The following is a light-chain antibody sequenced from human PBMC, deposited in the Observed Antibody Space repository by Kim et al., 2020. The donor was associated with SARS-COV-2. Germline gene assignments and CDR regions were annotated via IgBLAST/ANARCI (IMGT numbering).Light chain of an antibody. CDR2: TAS. Sequence: ASVEDRVTLARRAHQSICRYLYWYQQKHGKTPKLLIYTASSLQSGVSSRFSVSGSGTDFTLTISGLQPENIATYYCEQSYSTPQTFGERTPMEIK. CDR3: EQSYSTPQT. CDR1: QSICRY. J-gene: IGKJ4*02. V-gene: IGKV1-39*01.